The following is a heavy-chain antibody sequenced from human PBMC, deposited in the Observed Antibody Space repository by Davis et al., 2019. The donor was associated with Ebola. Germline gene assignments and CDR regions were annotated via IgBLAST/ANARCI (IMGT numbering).Heavy chain of an antibody. V-gene: IGHV1-2*04. CDR1: GYTFTGYY. Sequence: ASVKVSCKASGYTFTGYYMHWVRQAPGQGLEWMGWINPNSGGTNYAQKFQGWVTMTRDTSISTAYMELSRLRSDDTAVYYCARGYEKNYYDSSGYYPPAEYFQHWGQGTLVTVSS. CDR2: INPNSGGT. J-gene: IGHJ1*01. CDR3: ARGYEKNYYDSSGYYPPAEYFQH. D-gene: IGHD3-22*01.